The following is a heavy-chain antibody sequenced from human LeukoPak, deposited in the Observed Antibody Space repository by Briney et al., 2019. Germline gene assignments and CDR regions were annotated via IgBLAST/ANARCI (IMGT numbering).Heavy chain of an antibody. CDR1: GFTFSSYA. Sequence: GGSLKLSCAASGFTFSSYAMHWVRQAPGKGLEWVAFIRYDGSNKYYADSVKGRFTISRDNAKNSLFLQMNSLRAEDTAVYYCASVACSAVTCFGFLFFDYWGQGTLVTVSS. J-gene: IGHJ4*02. D-gene: IGHD2-15*01. CDR2: IRYDGSNK. CDR3: ASVACSAVTCFGFLFFDY. V-gene: IGHV3-30*02.